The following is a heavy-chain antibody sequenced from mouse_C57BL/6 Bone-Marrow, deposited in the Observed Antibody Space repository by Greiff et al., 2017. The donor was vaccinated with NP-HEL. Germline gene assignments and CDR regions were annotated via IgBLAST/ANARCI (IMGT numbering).Heavy chain of an antibody. J-gene: IGHJ3*01. D-gene: IGHD1-1*01. CDR3: AREGYYGSSLPWFAY. V-gene: IGHV5-4*01. CDR2: ISDGGSYT. Sequence: EVMLVESGGGLVKPGGSLKLSCAASGFTFSSYAMSWVRQTPEKRLEWVATISDGGSYTYYPDHVKGRFTISRDNAKNNLYLQMSQLKSEDTAMDYCAREGYYGSSLPWFAYWGQGTLVTVSA. CDR1: GFTFSSYA.